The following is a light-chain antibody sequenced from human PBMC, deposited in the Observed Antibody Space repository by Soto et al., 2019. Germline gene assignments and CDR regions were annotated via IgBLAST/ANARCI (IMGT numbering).Light chain of an antibody. J-gene: IGKJ1*01. Sequence: MTQSPSAVSALVGDRVSITCRASQSISSYLDWYQQKPGKAPKLLIYDASSLESGVPSRFSGSGSGTEFTLTISSLQPDDFATYYCQQYNSYSTFGQGTKVDIK. CDR1: QSISSY. V-gene: IGKV1-5*01. CDR3: QQYNSYST. CDR2: DAS.